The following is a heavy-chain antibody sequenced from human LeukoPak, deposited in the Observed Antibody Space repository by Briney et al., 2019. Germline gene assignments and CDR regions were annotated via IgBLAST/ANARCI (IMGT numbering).Heavy chain of an antibody. D-gene: IGHD6-6*01. CDR1: GGSISSGGYY. CDR2: IYYSGST. V-gene: IGHV4-31*03. Sequence: SETLSLTCTVSGGSISSGGYYWSWIRQHPGKGLEWIGYIYYSGSTYYNPSLKSRVTISVDTSKNQFSLKLSSVTAADTAVYYCARRSITASPDHFDYWGQGTLVTVSS. J-gene: IGHJ4*02. CDR3: ARRSITASPDHFDY.